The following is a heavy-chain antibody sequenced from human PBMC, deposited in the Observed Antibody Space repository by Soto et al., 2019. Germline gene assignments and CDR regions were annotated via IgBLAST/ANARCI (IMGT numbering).Heavy chain of an antibody. CDR2: ISSSSSSI. D-gene: IGHD6-6*01. V-gene: IGHV3-21*01. Sequence: EVELVESGGGLVKPGGSLRLSCAASGFIFSSYTMNWVRQAPGKGLEWASWISSSSSSIHYADSVKGRFTISRDNAKNTVYLKMNSLRAEDKALYYCARVRERYGSASEFDYWGQGTLVTVCS. CDR1: GFIFSSYT. CDR3: ARVRERYGSASEFDY. J-gene: IGHJ4*02.